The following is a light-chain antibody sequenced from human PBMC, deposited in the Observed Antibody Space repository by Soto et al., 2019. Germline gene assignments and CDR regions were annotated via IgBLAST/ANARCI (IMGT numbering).Light chain of an antibody. CDR1: QRIRNS. Sequence: EIELTQSPATLSVSPGERATLSCRASQRIRNSLALYQQKPGPAPRLLLYGASARATGIPARFSGGGSGTEFTLTISSLQSEDFAVYYCQQYNNWPPYTFGQGTKVDIK. J-gene: IGKJ2*01. CDR2: GAS. CDR3: QQYNNWPPYT. V-gene: IGKV3-15*01.